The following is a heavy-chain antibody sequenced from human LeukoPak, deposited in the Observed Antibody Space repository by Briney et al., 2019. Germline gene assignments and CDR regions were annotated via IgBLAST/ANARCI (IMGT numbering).Heavy chain of an antibody. D-gene: IGHD3-22*01. J-gene: IGHJ3*02. CDR1: GGSISSHY. V-gene: IGHV4-59*11. Sequence: SETLSLTCTVSGGSISSHYWSWIRRPPGKGLEWIGYIYYSGSTNYNPSLKSRVTISVDTSKNQFSLKLSSVTAADTAVYYCAREPAGYYYDSSGYYWGGAFDIRGQGTMVTVSS. CDR2: IYYSGST. CDR3: AREPAGYYYDSSGYYWGGAFDI.